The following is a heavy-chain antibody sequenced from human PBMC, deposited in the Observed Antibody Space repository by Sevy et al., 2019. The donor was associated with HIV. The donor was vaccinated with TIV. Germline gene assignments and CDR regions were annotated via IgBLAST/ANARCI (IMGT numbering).Heavy chain of an antibody. CDR1: GFTFSNAW. V-gene: IGHV3-15*01. D-gene: IGHD2-15*01. J-gene: IGHJ4*02. Sequence: GGSLSLSCAASGFTFSNAWMSWVRQSPGKGLEWVGRIRSKAGGGTTDYATIVKGKFTISRDDSRDILYLQLNSLETEDTAVYYCTTDHRRDGIVVVPFEYWGQGTLVTVSS. CDR2: IRSKAGGGTT. CDR3: TTDHRRDGIVVVPFEY.